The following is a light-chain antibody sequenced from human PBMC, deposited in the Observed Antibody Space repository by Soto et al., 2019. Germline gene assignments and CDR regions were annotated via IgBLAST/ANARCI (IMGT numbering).Light chain of an antibody. CDR1: QSISSW. CDR3: QQYNFYPIT. CDR2: KAS. Sequence: DIQMTQSPSTLSASVGDRVTITCRASQSISSWLAWYQQKPGKAPKLLIYKASSLESGFPSRFSGSGSGTEFTLTISSLQPDDFATYYCQQYNFYPITFGQGTRLEIK. V-gene: IGKV1-5*03. J-gene: IGKJ5*01.